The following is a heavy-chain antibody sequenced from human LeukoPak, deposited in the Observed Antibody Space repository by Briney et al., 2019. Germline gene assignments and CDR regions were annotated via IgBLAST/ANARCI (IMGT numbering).Heavy chain of an antibody. CDR1: GFTFSSYA. D-gene: IGHD3-10*01. V-gene: IGHV3-64D*06. J-gene: IGHJ4*02. Sequence: GGSLRLSCSASGFTFSSYAMHWVRQAPGRGLEYVSAISSNGGSTYYADSVKGRFTISRDNSKNTLYLQMSSLRAEDTAVYYCVKGGGLLWFGELSRGYFDYWGQGTLVTVSS. CDR3: VKGGGLLWFGELSRGYFDY. CDR2: ISSNGGST.